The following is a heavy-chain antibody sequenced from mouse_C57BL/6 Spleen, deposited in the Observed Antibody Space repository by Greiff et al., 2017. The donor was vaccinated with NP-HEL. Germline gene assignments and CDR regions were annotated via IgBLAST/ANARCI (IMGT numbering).Heavy chain of an antibody. Sequence: EVQLQESGPGLVKPSQSLSLTCSVTGYSITSGYYWNWIRQFPGNKLEWMGYISYDGSNNYNPSLKNRISITRDTSKNQFFLKLNSVTTEDTATYYCARERIYDGYYGAMDYWGQGTSVTVSS. V-gene: IGHV3-6*01. CDR2: ISYDGSN. D-gene: IGHD2-3*01. CDR1: GYSITSGYY. CDR3: ARERIYDGYYGAMDY. J-gene: IGHJ4*01.